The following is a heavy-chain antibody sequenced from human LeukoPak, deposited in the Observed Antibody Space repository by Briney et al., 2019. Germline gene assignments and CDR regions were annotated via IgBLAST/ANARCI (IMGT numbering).Heavy chain of an antibody. CDR2: INPNSGGT. CDR1: GYTFTGYY. D-gene: IGHD3-10*01. V-gene: IGHV1-2*02. CDR3: ARDYYGSGSYLPAFDI. Sequence: ASVKVSCKASGYTFTGYYMHWVRQAPGQGLEWMGWINPNSGGTNYAQKFQGRVTMTRDTSISTAYMELSRLRSDDTALYYCARDYYGSGSYLPAFDIWGQGTMVTVSS. J-gene: IGHJ3*02.